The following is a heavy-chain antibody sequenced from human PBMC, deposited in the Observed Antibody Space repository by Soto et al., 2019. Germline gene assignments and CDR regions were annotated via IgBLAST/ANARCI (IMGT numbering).Heavy chain of an antibody. V-gene: IGHV3-33*01. CDR3: ARDPDVWAFDY. D-gene: IGHD3-16*01. CDR1: GFTFRSYG. J-gene: IGHJ4*02. CDR2: IWYDGINK. Sequence: PGGSLRLSCAASGFTFRSYGLHWVRQAPCKGLEWVAVIWYDGINKYYADSVKGRFTISRDNSKNTLWLQMNSLTAEDTAVYYCARDPDVWAFDYWGQGTLVTVSS.